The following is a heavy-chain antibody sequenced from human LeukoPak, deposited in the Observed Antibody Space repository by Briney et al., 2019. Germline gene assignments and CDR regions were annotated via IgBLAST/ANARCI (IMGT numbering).Heavy chain of an antibody. CDR2: IKSKTDGGTT. J-gene: IGHJ4*02. Sequence: SGGSLRLSCAASGFTFSNAWMSWVRQAPGKGLEWVGRIKSKTDGGTTDYAAPVKGRFTISRDDSKNTLYLQMNSLKTEDTAVYYCTTGEAARTQQWLQLFDYWGQGTLVTVSS. CDR1: GFTFSNAW. CDR3: TTGEAARTQQWLQLFDY. D-gene: IGHD5-18*01. V-gene: IGHV3-15*01.